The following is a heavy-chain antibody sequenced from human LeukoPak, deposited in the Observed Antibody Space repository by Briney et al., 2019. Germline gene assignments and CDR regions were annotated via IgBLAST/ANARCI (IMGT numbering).Heavy chain of an antibody. J-gene: IGHJ4*02. CDR1: GGSISSYY. CDR2: IYTSGST. Sequence: KPSETLSLTCTVSGGSISSYYWSWIRQPAGKGLEWIGRIYTSGSTNYNPSLKSRVTMSVDTSKNQFSLKLSSVTAADTAVYYCAREGTWYDILTGYANFDYWGQGTLVTVSS. D-gene: IGHD3-9*01. CDR3: AREGTWYDILTGYANFDY. V-gene: IGHV4-4*07.